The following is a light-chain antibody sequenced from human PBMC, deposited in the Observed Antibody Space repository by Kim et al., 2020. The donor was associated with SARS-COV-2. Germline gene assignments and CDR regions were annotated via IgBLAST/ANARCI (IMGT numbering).Light chain of an antibody. J-gene: IGLJ2*01. CDR3: QTWDTGMHVI. CDR1: GGHSPYA. CDR2: LNSDGSQ. Sequence: QLVLTQSPSASASLGASVKITCTLSGGHSPYAIAWLQQQPEKGPQYLMRLNSDGSQRRGAGIPDRFSGSSSGAEHYLTISVLQSEDEADYYCQTWDTGMHVIFGGGTQLDRP. V-gene: IGLV4-69*01.